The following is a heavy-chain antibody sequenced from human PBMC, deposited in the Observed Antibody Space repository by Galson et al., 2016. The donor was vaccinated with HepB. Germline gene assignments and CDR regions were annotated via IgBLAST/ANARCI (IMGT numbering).Heavy chain of an antibody. J-gene: IGHJ4*02. D-gene: IGHD5-18*01. CDR1: GFTFGDYG. Sequence: SLRLSCAASGFTFGDYGMHWVRQAPGKGLEWISYISSSGGTIYYADSVKGRFTISRDNSKNTLCLQMNSLRAEDTAVYYCAKPNTAGPSSYFDCWGQGTLVTVSS. CDR2: ISSSGGTI. CDR3: AKPNTAGPSSYFDC. V-gene: IGHV3-48*01.